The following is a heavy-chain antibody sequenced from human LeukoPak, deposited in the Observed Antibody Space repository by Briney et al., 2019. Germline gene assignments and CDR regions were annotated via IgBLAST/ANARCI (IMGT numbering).Heavy chain of an antibody. Sequence: ASVKVSCKASGYTFTSYGISWVRQAPGQGREGMGWISAYNGNTNYAQKLQGRGTMTTDTSTSTAYMELTSLRSDDTAVYYCARDNGNDSSGYYPPVSDIWGQGTMVTVSS. CDR3: ARDNGNDSSGYYPPVSDI. CDR1: GYTFTSYG. CDR2: ISAYNGNT. D-gene: IGHD3-22*01. J-gene: IGHJ3*02. V-gene: IGHV1-18*01.